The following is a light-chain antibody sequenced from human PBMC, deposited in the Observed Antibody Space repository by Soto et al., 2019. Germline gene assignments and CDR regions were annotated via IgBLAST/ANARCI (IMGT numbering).Light chain of an antibody. CDR2: DVN. CDR3: CSYAGSYTWV. Sequence: QSVLTQPRSVSGSPGQSVTISCTGTSSDVGGYNYVSWYQQHPGKAPKLMIYDVNRRPSGVPDLFSGSKSGSTASLTISGLQAEDEADYYCCSYAGSYTWVFGGGTKVTVL. V-gene: IGLV2-11*01. J-gene: IGLJ3*02. CDR1: SSDVGGYNY.